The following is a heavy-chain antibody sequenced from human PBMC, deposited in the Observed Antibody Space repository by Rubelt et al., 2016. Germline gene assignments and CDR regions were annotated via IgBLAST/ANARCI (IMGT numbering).Heavy chain of an antibody. CDR1: GGSFSGYY. CDR3: ARGKKFLDV. Sequence: QVQLQQWGAGLLKPSETLSLTCAVYGGSFSGYYWSWIRQPPGKGLEWIGEINHSGSTNYNPSLRSRVTISVDTSKIQFALKLSSVTAADTAVYYCARGKKFLDVWGKGTTVTVSS. V-gene: IGHV4-34*01. CDR2: INHSGST. J-gene: IGHJ6*04.